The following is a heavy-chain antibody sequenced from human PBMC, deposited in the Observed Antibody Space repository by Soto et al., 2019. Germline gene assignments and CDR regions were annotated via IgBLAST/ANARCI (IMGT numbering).Heavy chain of an antibody. J-gene: IGHJ6*02. CDR3: VRSVPAATWQYSGMDV. CDR2: IYHSGTF. D-gene: IGHD2-2*01. Sequence: QVRLQESGPGLVEPSGTLSLTCAVSGDSVSSSSCWSWVRQAPGKGLEWIGEIYHSGTFNYNPSLTSRVTVSVDKSRNQLSLNLNSVTAADTAVYYCVRSVPAATWQYSGMDVWGQGTTVTVSS. V-gene: IGHV4-4*02. CDR1: GDSVSSSSC.